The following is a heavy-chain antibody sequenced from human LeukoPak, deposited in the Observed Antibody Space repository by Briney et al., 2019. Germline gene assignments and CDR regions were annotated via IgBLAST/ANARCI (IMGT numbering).Heavy chain of an antibody. V-gene: IGHV4-39*07. CDR2: IYYSGST. CDR3: AREYDAYYFDY. J-gene: IGHJ4*02. Sequence: SETLSLTCTVSGGSISSSSYYWGWIRQPPGKGLEWIGSIYYSGSTYYNPSLKSRVTISVDTSKNQFSLKLSSVTAADTAVYYCAREYDAYYFDYWGQGTLVTLSS. CDR1: GGSISSSSYY. D-gene: IGHD3-16*01.